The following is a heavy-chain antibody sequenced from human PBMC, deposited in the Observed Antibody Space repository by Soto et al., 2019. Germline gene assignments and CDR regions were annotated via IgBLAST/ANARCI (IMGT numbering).Heavy chain of an antibody. J-gene: IGHJ4*02. Sequence: LSLTCTVSGGSVNSYYWSWIRQPPGKGLEWIGYIFYSGSTKSNPSLKSRVTMSVDMSKNQFSLRLTSVTAADTAVYYCARVFPSYCGGDCSYFDSWGQGTLVTVSS. V-gene: IGHV4-59*02. CDR2: IFYSGST. D-gene: IGHD2-21*02. CDR3: ARVFPSYCGGDCSYFDS. CDR1: GGSVNSYY.